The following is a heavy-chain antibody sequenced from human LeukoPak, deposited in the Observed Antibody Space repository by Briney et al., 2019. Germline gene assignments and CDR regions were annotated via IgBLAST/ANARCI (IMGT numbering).Heavy chain of an antibody. V-gene: IGHV4-34*01. Sequence: PSETLSLTCAVYGGSFSGYYWSWIRQPPGKGLEWIGEINHSGSTNYNPSLKSQVTISVDTSKNQFSLKLSSVTAADTAVYYCASRVYCTNGVCYPFGYWGQGTLVTVSS. D-gene: IGHD2-8*01. CDR1: GGSFSGYY. CDR2: INHSGST. J-gene: IGHJ4*02. CDR3: ASRVYCTNGVCYPFGY.